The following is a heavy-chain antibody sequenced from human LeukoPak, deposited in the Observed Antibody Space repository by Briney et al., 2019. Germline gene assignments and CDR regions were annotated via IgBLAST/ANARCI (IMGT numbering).Heavy chain of an antibody. CDR2: INHSGST. Sequence: SETLSLTXAVYGGSFSGYYWSWIRQPPGKGLEWIGEINHSGSTNYNPSLKSRVTISVDTSKNQFSLKLSSVTAADTAVYYCARSRYSSSWSEFDYWGQGTLVTVSS. CDR3: ARSRYSSSWSEFDY. D-gene: IGHD6-13*01. CDR1: GGSFSGYY. J-gene: IGHJ4*02. V-gene: IGHV4-34*01.